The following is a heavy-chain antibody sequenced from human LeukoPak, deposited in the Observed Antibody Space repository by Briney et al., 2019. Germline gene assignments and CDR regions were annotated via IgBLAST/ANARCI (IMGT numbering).Heavy chain of an antibody. Sequence: PGGSRRFSCAASGFTFSSYSMNWVRQAPGKGLEWVSSISSSSSYIYYADSVKGRFTISRDNSKNTLYLQMNSLRAEDTAVYYCARDQRDCSSTSCRGAFDIWGQGTMVTVSS. V-gene: IGHV3-21*01. CDR1: GFTFSSYS. CDR3: ARDQRDCSSTSCRGAFDI. D-gene: IGHD2-2*01. CDR2: ISSSSSYI. J-gene: IGHJ3*02.